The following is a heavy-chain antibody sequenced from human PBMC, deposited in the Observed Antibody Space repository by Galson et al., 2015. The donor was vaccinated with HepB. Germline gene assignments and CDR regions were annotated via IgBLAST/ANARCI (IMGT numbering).Heavy chain of an antibody. CDR2: IYHSGST. CDR3: ARNTDSGSYYAKYFDL. Sequence: TLSLTCAVSGGSISSDGYSWSWIRQPPGKGLEWIGYIYHSGSTYYNPSLKSRVTISVDRSKNQFSLKLNSVTAADTAVYYCARNTDSGSYYAKYFDLWGRGTLVTVSS. J-gene: IGHJ2*01. CDR1: GGSISSDGYS. D-gene: IGHD1-26*01. V-gene: IGHV4-30-2*01.